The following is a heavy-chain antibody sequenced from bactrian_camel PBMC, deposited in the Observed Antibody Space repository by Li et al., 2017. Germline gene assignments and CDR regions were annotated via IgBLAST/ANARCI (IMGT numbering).Heavy chain of an antibody. CDR2: ISTGGEPGGGGA. Sequence: VQLVESGGGAVQAGGSLRLSCVASAFIYCMGWFRQAPGKEREGVAVISTGGEPGGGGAQYGDSVKGRFTISQDNAKQTTFLQMNDLKPEDTAMYYCAAEARRSWERCSLYPRSYQYWGQGTQVTVS. CDR1: AFIYC. D-gene: IGHD6*01. CDR3: AAEARRSWERCSLYPRSYQY. V-gene: IGHV3S53*01. J-gene: IGHJ4*01.